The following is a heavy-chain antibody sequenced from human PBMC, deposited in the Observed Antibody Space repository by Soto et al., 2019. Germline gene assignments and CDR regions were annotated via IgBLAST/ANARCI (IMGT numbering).Heavy chain of an antibody. CDR2: IDYVGNT. Sequence: QVQLQESGPGLVSPWGTLSLTCTVSGASISSSGYYWGWIRQAPGKGLQWIGSIDYVGNTYYDPSLKCRVAVSVDTSKIQISLQLNSVTAADTAVHYWVRGGLRYQQSSYYFDVWGQGTLVTVSS. D-gene: IGHD3-16*01. J-gene: IGHJ4*02. CDR3: VRGGLRYQQSSYYFDV. V-gene: IGHV4-39*01. CDR1: GASISSSGYY.